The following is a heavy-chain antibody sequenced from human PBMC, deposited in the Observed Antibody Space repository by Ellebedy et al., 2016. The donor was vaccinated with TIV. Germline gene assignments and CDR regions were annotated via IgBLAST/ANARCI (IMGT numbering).Heavy chain of an antibody. V-gene: IGHV1-46*01. Sequence: ASVKVSXXASGYTFTSYYMHWVRQAPGQGLEWMGIINPSGGSTSYAQKFQGRVTITADESTSTAYMELSSLRSEDTAVYYCARDNYGDYVGWLWGQGTLVTVSS. J-gene: IGHJ4*02. CDR2: INPSGGST. CDR3: ARDNYGDYVGWL. CDR1: GYTFTSYY. D-gene: IGHD4-17*01.